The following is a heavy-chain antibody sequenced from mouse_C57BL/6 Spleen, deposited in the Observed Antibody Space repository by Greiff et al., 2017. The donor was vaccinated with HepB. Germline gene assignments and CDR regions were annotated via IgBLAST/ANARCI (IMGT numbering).Heavy chain of an antibody. CDR3: ASTTVVAWGWYFDV. Sequence: EVHLVESGGGLVKPGGSLKLSCAASGFTFSDYGMHWVRQAPEKGLEWVAYISSGSSTIYYADTVKGRFTISRDNAKNTLFLQMTSLRSEDTAMYYCASTTVVAWGWYFDVWGTGTTVTVSS. CDR1: GFTFSDYG. V-gene: IGHV5-17*01. CDR2: ISSGSSTI. D-gene: IGHD1-1*01. J-gene: IGHJ1*03.